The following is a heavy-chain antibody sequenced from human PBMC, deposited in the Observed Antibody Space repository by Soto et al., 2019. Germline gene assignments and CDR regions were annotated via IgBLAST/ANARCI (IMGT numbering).Heavy chain of an antibody. CDR3: ARLHMVTVGGHVYRRFEI. D-gene: IGHD5-18*01. CDR2: MYHSGST. CDR1: GGSISSNYW. V-gene: IGHV4-4*02. J-gene: IGHJ3*02. Sequence: QVQLQESGPGLVKPSGTLSLTCEVSGGSISSNYWWSWVRQPPGKGLEWVGKMYHSGSTNYNPSLRSLVTISVDKSNNQFFLDLTSVTAADTAVYYCARLHMVTVGGHVYRRFEIWGQGTMVTVSS.